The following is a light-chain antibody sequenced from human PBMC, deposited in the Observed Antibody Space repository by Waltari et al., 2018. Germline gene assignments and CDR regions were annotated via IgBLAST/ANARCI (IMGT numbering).Light chain of an antibody. CDR3: ASFISSTSGV. J-gene: IGLJ2*01. CDR2: DAI. V-gene: IGLV2-14*03. CDR1: SSDVGYYKY. Sequence: QSALTQPASVSGSPGQTITISCTGSSSDVGYYKYLSWYQQYPGKAPKVIIYDAINRPSGVSNRFSGSKSGNSASLTISGLQAEDEAHYFCASFISSTSGVFGGGTRLTVL.